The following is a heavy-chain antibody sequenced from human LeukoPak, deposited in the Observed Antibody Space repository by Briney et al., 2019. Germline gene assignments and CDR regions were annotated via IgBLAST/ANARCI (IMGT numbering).Heavy chain of an antibody. D-gene: IGHD5-12*01. CDR2: ISAYNGNT. V-gene: IGHV1-18*01. CDR3: ARDFTYSGYDL. CDR1: GYTFPSYV. Sequence: SVNVSCKASGYTFPSYVISWVRQAPGQGLEGMGGISAYNGNTNYAQKLQRRVTMTTDTSTSTAYMELRSLRSDDTAVYYSARDFTYSGYDLWGQGTPVTVSS. J-gene: IGHJ4*02.